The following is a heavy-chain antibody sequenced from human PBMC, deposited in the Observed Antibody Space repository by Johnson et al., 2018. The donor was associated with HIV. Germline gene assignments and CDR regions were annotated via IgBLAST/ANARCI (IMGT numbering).Heavy chain of an antibody. CDR3: ATKGRKWELIGEGFAV. Sequence: VQLVESGGGVVRPGGSLRLSCAASGFTFDDYGMSWVRQAPGKGLEWVSVLYADGRTYYADSVKGRFTVSSDYSENTLYLQMNSLTAEDTAVYYCATKGRKWELIGEGFAVWGQGTMVTVAS. D-gene: IGHD1-26*01. V-gene: IGHV3-66*02. J-gene: IGHJ3*01. CDR1: GFTFDDYG. CDR2: LYADGRT.